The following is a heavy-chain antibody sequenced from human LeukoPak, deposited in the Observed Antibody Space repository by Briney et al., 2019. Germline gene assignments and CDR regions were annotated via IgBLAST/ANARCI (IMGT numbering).Heavy chain of an antibody. Sequence: PSETLSLTCTVSGGSISSYYWSWIRQPAGKGLKWIGRIYTSGSTNYNPSLKSRVTISVDKSKNQFSLKLSSVTAADTAAYYCARGLGNYGYWGQGTLVTVSS. CDR2: IYTSGST. CDR3: ARGLGNYGY. V-gene: IGHV4-4*07. D-gene: IGHD5-12*01. J-gene: IGHJ4*02. CDR1: GGSISSYY.